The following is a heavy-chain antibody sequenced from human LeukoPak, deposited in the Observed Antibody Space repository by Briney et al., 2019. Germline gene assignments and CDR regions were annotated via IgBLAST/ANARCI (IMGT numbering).Heavy chain of an antibody. CDR3: AREASEAARSLGY. V-gene: IGHV1-69*05. CDR1: GGTFSSYA. J-gene: IGHJ4*02. CDR2: IIPIFGTA. D-gene: IGHD6-6*01. Sequence: ASVKVSCKASGGTFSSYAISWVRQAPGQGLEWVGGIIPIFGTANYAQKFQGRVTITTDESTSTAYMELSSLRSEDTAVYYCAREASEAARSLGYWGQGTLVTVSS.